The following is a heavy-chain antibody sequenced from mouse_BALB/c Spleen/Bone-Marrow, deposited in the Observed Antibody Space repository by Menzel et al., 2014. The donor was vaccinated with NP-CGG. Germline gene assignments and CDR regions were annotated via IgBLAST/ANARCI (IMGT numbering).Heavy chain of an antibody. CDR2: ISDAGSYT. CDR1: GFTFSDYY. Sequence: EVKVVESGGGLVKPGGSLKLSCAASGFTFSDYYMYWVRQTPEKRLEWVATISDAGSYTYYPDSVKGRFTISRDNAKNNLYLQMISLKSEDTAMYYCARDGDYRYAWFAYWGQRTLVTVST. D-gene: IGHD2-14*01. CDR3: ARDGDYRYAWFAY. J-gene: IGHJ3*01. V-gene: IGHV5-4*02.